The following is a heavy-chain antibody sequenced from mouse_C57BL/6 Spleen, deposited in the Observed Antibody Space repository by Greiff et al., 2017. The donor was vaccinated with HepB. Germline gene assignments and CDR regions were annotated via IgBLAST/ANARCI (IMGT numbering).Heavy chain of an antibody. D-gene: IGHD1-1*01. CDR1: GFTFSDYY. CDR2: INYDGSST. J-gene: IGHJ2*01. V-gene: IGHV5-16*01. CDR3: ARGDYYGIDY. Sequence: EVKVEESEGGLVQPGSSMKLSCTASGFTFSDYYMAWVRQVPEKGLEWVANINYDGSSTYYLDSLKSRFIISRDNAKNILYLQMSSLKSEDTATYYCARGDYYGIDYWGQGTTLTVSS.